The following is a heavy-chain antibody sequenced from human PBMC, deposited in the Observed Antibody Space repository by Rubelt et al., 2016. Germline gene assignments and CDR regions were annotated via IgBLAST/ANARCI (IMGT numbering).Heavy chain of an antibody. CDR3: ARATVVRGDLFDY. CDR1: GGSISSSNW. V-gene: IGHV4-4*02. Sequence: QLQLQESGSGLVKPSGTLSLTCAVSGGSISSSNWWSWVRQPPGKGLEWIGEIYHSGSTNYNPSLKSRVTISVDKSKNQVSLKLSSVTAADTAVYYCARATVVRGDLFDYWGQGTLVTVSS. J-gene: IGHJ4*02. D-gene: IGHD4-23*01. CDR2: IYHSGST.